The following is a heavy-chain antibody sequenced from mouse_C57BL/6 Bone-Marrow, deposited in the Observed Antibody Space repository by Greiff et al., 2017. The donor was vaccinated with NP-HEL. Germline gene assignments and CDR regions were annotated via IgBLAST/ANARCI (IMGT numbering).Heavy chain of an antibody. CDR3: ARQDYDRTWFAY. J-gene: IGHJ3*01. Sequence: EVQLVESGGDLVKPGGSLKLSCAASGFTFSSYGMSWVRQTPDKRLEWVATISSGGSYTYYPDSVKGRFTISRDNAKNTLYLQMSSLKSEDTAMYYCARQDYDRTWFAYWGQGTLVTVSA. CDR2: ISSGGSYT. V-gene: IGHV5-6*01. D-gene: IGHD2-4*01. CDR1: GFTFSSYG.